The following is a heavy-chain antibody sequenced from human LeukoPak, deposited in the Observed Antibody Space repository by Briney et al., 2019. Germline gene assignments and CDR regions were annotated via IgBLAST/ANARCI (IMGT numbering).Heavy chain of an antibody. D-gene: IGHD3-9*01. Sequence: PSETLSLTCTVSGGSISSSSYYWRWIRQPPGKGLEWIGSIYYSGSTYYNPSLKSRVTISVDTSKNQFSLKLSSVTAADTAVYYCARVTGYMIEDYFDYWGQGILVTVSS. V-gene: IGHV4-39*07. J-gene: IGHJ4*02. CDR1: GGSISSSSYY. CDR3: ARVTGYMIEDYFDY. CDR2: IYYSGST.